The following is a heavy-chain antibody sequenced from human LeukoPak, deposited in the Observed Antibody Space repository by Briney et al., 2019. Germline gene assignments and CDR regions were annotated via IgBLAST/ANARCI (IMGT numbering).Heavy chain of an antibody. Sequence: GGSLRLSCAASGFTFNSYNMNWVRQAPGKGLEWVSSISTRSTYIYYADSVKGRFTISIDNANNSLYLQMNSLSAEDTAVYYCARDWNWFDPWGQGTLVTVSS. J-gene: IGHJ5*02. CDR3: ARDWNWFDP. CDR1: GFTFNSYN. V-gene: IGHV3-21*01. CDR2: ISTRSTYI.